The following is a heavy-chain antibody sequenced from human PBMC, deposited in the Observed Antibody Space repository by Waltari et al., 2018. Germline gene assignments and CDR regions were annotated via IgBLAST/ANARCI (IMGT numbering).Heavy chain of an antibody. CDR3: ARRRIAAAGAFDY. V-gene: IGHV4-59*11. CDR1: GGSISRHY. Sequence: QVQLQESGPGLVKPSETLSLTCTVAGGSISRHYWSWIRQPPGKGLEWIGYIYYSGSTNYNPSLKSRVTISVDTSKNQFSLKLSSVTAADTAVYYCARRRIAAAGAFDYWGQGTLVTVSS. CDR2: IYYSGST. D-gene: IGHD6-13*01. J-gene: IGHJ4*02.